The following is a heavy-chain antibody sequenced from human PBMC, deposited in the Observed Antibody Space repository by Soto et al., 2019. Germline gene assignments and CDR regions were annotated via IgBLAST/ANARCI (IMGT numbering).Heavy chain of an antibody. Sequence: HLVQSGPEVKKPGASITVSCTTSGDTFTNFGLSWVRQAPGQGLEWMGWIATYNSNRNYAQKFQGSLTLTTDTSTSTAYMELKSLRYDDTAVYYGATVLRGVVNWFDPWGQGTLVTVSS. V-gene: IGHV1-18*01. CDR3: ATVLRGVVNWFDP. CDR1: GDTFTNFG. CDR2: IATYNSNR. D-gene: IGHD3-10*01. J-gene: IGHJ5*02.